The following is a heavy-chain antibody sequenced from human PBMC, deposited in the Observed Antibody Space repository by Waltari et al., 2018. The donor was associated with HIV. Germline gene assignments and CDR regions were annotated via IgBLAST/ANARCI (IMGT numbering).Heavy chain of an antibody. CDR2: ISGSGGST. J-gene: IGHJ6*02. D-gene: IGHD2-21*02. CDR3: AKGFVVVTALIDV. V-gene: IGHV3-23*01. Sequence: EVQLLESGGGLVQPGGSLRLPCAASGFTFSSYPMRRVRQAPGKGLEWVSAISGSGGSTYYADSVKGRFTISRDNSKNTLYLQMNSLRAEDTAVYYCAKGFVVVTALIDVWGQGTTVTVSS. CDR1: GFTFSSYP.